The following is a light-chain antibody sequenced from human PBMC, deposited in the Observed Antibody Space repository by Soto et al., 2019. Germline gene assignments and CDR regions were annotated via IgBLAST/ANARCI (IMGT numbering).Light chain of an antibody. CDR1: SSDVGGYNF. CDR3: SSYISISTYV. CDR2: DVT. Sequence: QSALTQPASVSGSPGQSITISCTGTSSDVGGYNFVSWYQQHPDKAPKLMIYDVTNRPLGVSNRFSGSKSGNTASLTISGLQAEDEADYYCSSYISISTYVFGTGTKLTVL. J-gene: IGLJ1*01. V-gene: IGLV2-14*01.